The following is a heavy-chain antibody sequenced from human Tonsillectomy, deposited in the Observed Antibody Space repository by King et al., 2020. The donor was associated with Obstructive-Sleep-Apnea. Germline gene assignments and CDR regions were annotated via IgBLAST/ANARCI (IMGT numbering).Heavy chain of an antibody. CDR2: ISGSGGST. D-gene: IGHD2-15*01. V-gene: IGHV3-23*04. Sequence: VQLVESGGGLVQPGGSLRLSCAASGFTFSSYAMSWVRQAPGKGLEWVSAISGSGGSTYYADSVKGRFTISRDNSKNTLYLQMNSLRAEDTAVYYCAKLWNIVVVVAATRVAFDIWGQGTMVTVSS. CDR3: AKLWNIVVVVAATRVAFDI. J-gene: IGHJ3*02. CDR1: GFTFSSYA.